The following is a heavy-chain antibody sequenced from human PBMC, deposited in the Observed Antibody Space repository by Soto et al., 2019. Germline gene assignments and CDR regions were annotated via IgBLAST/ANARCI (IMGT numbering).Heavy chain of an antibody. D-gene: IGHD3-3*01. J-gene: IGHJ5*02. Sequence: SETLSLTCAVYGGSFSGYYRSWIRQPPGKGLEWIGEINHSGSTNYNPSLKSRVTISVDTSKNQFSLKLSSVTAADTAVYYCARGDFWSGYSYNWFDPWGQGTLVTVSS. CDR1: GGSFSGYY. V-gene: IGHV4-34*01. CDR3: ARGDFWSGYSYNWFDP. CDR2: INHSGST.